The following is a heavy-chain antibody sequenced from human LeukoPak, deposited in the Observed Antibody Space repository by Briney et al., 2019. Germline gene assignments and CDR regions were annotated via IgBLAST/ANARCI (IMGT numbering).Heavy chain of an antibody. CDR3: ARVIGYSGYDAFDY. CDR2: IYYSGST. J-gene: IGHJ4*02. D-gene: IGHD5-12*01. CDR1: GGSISSYY. Sequence: SETLSLTCTVSGGSISSYYWSWIRQPPGKGLEWIGYIYYSGSTNYNPSLKSRVTISVDTSKKQFSLKLSSVTAADTAVYYCARVIGYSGYDAFDYWGQGTLVTVSS. V-gene: IGHV4-59*01.